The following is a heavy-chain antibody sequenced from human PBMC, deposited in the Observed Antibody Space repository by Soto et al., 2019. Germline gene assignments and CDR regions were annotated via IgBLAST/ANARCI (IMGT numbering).Heavy chain of an antibody. Sequence: GGSLRLSCVASGFTFSSYSMNWVRQAPGKGLEWVSSISSSSSYIYYADSVKGRFTISRDNAKNSLYLQMNSLRAEDTAVYYCARDLGYRDYGWFDPWGQGTLVTVSS. CDR3: ARDLGYRDYGWFDP. J-gene: IGHJ5*02. V-gene: IGHV3-21*01. D-gene: IGHD4-17*01. CDR2: ISSSSSYI. CDR1: GFTFSSYS.